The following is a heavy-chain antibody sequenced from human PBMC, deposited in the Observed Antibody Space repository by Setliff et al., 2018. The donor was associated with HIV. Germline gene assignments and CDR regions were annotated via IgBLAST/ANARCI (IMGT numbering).Heavy chain of an antibody. V-gene: IGHV3-11*01. D-gene: IGHD1-1*01. CDR1: GFTFSDYY. Sequence: GSLRLSCAASGFTFSDYYMSWLRQAPGKGLEWVSYISRDGNTIYYADSVKGRFTISRDNAKNSLYLQLNSLRPEDTAVYYCARYARVPQFWGQGTLVTVSS. CDR3: ARYARVPQF. CDR2: ISRDGNTI. J-gene: IGHJ4*02.